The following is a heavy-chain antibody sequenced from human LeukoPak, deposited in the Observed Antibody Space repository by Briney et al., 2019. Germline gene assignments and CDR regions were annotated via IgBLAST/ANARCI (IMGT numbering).Heavy chain of an antibody. CDR1: GYTFTGYY. J-gene: IGHJ5*02. V-gene: IGHV1-2*02. CDR2: INPNSGGT. D-gene: IGHD2/OR15-2a*01. Sequence: GASVKVSCKASGYTFTGYYMHWVRQAPGQGLEWMGWINPNSGGTNYAQKFQGRVTMTRDTSISTAHMELSRLRSDDTAVYYCARPRAGPLSNWFDPWGQGTLVTVSS. CDR3: ARPRAGPLSNWFDP.